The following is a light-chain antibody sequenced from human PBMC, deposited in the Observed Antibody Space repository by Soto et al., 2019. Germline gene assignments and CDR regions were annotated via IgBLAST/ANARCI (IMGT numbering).Light chain of an antibody. CDR1: SSDVGGYSY. V-gene: IGLV2-14*01. J-gene: IGLJ3*02. CDR2: AVT. Sequence: QSALTQPASVSGSPGQTITISCTGTSSDVGGYSYVSWYQQHPGKAPKLMIYAVTHRPSGVSYRFSASKSGNTASLTISGLQAEEEADYYCCSYTGSSTLVFGGGTKLPAL. CDR3: CSYTGSSTLV.